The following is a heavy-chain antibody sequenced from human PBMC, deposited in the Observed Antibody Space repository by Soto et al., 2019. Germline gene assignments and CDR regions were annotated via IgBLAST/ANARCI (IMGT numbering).Heavy chain of an antibody. CDR3: AKDRGRTGTMAY. Sequence: GGSLRLSCAASGFTFDDYAMHWVRQAPGKGLEWVSGISWNSGSIGYADSVKGRFTISRDNAKNSLCLQMNSLRAEDTALYYCAKDRGRTGTMAYWGQGTLVTVSS. CDR1: GFTFDDYA. V-gene: IGHV3-9*01. CDR2: ISWNSGSI. D-gene: IGHD1-1*01. J-gene: IGHJ4*02.